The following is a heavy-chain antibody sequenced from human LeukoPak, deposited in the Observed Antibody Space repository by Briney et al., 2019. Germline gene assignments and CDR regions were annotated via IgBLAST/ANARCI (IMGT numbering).Heavy chain of an antibody. J-gene: IGHJ5*02. CDR2: INPNSGGT. CDR3: ARGSPNAPYDILTGYSPHWFDP. D-gene: IGHD3-9*01. Sequence: ASVKVSCKASGYTFTGYYMHWVRQAPGQGLEWMGWINPNSGGTNYAQKFQGRVTMTTDTSTSTAYMELRSLRSDDTAVYYCARGSPNAPYDILTGYSPHWFDPWGQGTLVTVSS. CDR1: GYTFTGYY. V-gene: IGHV1-2*02.